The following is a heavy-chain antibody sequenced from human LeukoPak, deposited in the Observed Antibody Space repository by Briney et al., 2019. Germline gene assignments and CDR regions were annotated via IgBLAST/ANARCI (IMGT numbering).Heavy chain of an antibody. D-gene: IGHD2-2*01. CDR2: IRSSGNTI. CDR3: ANRGKYCSSTSCLGSAQVDY. J-gene: IGHJ4*02. V-gene: IGHV3-11*04. CDR1: GFTFSDYS. Sequence: GGSLRLSCAASGFTFSDYSMSWIRQAPGKGLEWVSYIRSSGNTIYYADSVKGRFTISRDNAKNSLYLQMNSLRAEDTAVYYCANRGKYCSSTSCLGSAQVDYWGQGTLVTVSS.